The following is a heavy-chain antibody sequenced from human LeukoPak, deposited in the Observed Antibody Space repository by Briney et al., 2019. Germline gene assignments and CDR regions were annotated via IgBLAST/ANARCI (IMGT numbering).Heavy chain of an antibody. CDR3: ARDQVGYCSGGSCYLYY. CDR1: GFTFSSYA. CDR2: ISYDGSNK. Sequence: GGSLRLSCAASGFTFSSYAMSWVRQAPGKGLEWVAVISYDGSNKCYADSVKGRFTISRDNSKNTLYLQMNSLRAEDTAVYYCARDQVGYCSGGSCYLYYWGQGTLVTVSS. D-gene: IGHD2-15*01. V-gene: IGHV3-30-3*01. J-gene: IGHJ4*02.